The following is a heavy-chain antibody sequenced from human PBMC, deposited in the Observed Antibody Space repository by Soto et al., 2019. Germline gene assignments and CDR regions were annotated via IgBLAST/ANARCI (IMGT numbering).Heavy chain of an antibody. Sequence: VKVSCKASGYSFISYGISWVRQAPGQGLEWMGWISAYNANTNYAQKLQGRVTMTTDTSTSTAYMELRSLRSDDTAVYYCARANSGSYHDAFNIWGQGTMVTVSS. CDR1: GYSFISYG. D-gene: IGHD1-26*01. CDR2: ISAYNANT. CDR3: ARANSGSYHDAFNI. J-gene: IGHJ3*02. V-gene: IGHV1-18*01.